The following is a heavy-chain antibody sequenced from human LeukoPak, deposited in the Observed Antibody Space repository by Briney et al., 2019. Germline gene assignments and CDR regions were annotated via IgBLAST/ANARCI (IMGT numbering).Heavy chain of an antibody. CDR3: ATPWGPDTSAFRWGRDGMDV. CDR2: ISRSGDHT. Sequence: GGSLRLSCAVSGLTFNNYAMSWVRQAPGKGLEWVSAISRSGDHTYYAASAKGRFTIYRDNSKNTQYLQMNSLRAEDTAVYYCATPWGPDTSAFRWGRDGMDVWGQGTTVIVS. V-gene: IGHV3-23*01. CDR1: GLTFNNYA. J-gene: IGHJ6*02. D-gene: IGHD3-16*01.